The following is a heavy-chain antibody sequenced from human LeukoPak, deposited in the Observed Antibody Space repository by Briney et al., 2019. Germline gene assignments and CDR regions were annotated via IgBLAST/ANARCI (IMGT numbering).Heavy chain of an antibody. CDR1: GFTFSSYS. V-gene: IGHV3-21*01. J-gene: IGHJ3*02. Sequence: GGSLRLSCAAFGFTFSSYSMNWVRQAPGKGLEWVSSISSSSSYIYYADSVKGRFTISRDNAKDSLYLQMNSLRAEDTAVYYCARDLTYYDSSGYPISGIWGQGTMVTVSS. CDR3: ARDLTYYDSSGYPISGI. D-gene: IGHD3-22*01. CDR2: ISSSSSYI.